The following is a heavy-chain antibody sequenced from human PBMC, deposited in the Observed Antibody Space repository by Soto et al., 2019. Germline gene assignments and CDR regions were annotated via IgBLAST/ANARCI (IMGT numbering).Heavy chain of an antibody. CDR3: ARRSSADY. J-gene: IGHJ4*02. CDR1: GFTFSDCY. Sequence: GGSLRLSCAASGFTFSDCYMSWIRQAPGKGLEWVSYLGPNGPTISYADSVKGRFTISRDNTKNSLYLQMNGLRAEDTAVYYCARRSSADYWGRGTLVTVSS. V-gene: IGHV3-11*01. CDR2: LGPNGPTI. D-gene: IGHD6-6*01.